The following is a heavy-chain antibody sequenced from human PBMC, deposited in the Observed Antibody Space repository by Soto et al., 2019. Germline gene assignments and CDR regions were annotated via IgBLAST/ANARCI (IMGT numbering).Heavy chain of an antibody. CDR2: IYPGDSDT. V-gene: IGHV5-51*01. CDR1: GYSFTSYW. Sequence: GQSLKVSSKGSGYSFTSYWIGWVRQMPGKGLEWMGIIYPGDSDTRYSPSFQGQVTISADKSISTAYLQWSSLKASDTAMYYCARHSDDGSGSSNWFDPWGQGTLVTVPS. D-gene: IGHD3-10*01. CDR3: ARHSDDGSGSSNWFDP. J-gene: IGHJ5*02.